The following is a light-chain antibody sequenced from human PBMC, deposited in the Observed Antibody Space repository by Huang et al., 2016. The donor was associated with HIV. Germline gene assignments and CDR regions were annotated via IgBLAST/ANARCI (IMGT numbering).Light chain of an antibody. J-gene: IGKJ1*01. Sequence: EIVMTQSPGTLSVAPGERATFSCRASQNINTNLAWFQQKPGQAPRLLIYAASTRTADFHARFSGSGSRTEFTLTISSLQSEDIAVYYCQQYNDWPRSFGQGTKVEIK. CDR3: QQYNDWPRS. V-gene: IGKV3-15*01. CDR1: QNINTN. CDR2: AAS.